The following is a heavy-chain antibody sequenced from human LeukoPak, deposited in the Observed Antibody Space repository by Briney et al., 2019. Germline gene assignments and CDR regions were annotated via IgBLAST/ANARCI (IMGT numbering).Heavy chain of an antibody. CDR2: IYYSGST. V-gene: IGHV4-59*08. D-gene: IGHD5-18*01. J-gene: IGHJ4*02. CDR1: GGSISSYY. Sequence: SSETLSLTCTVSGGSISSYYWSWIRQPPGKGLEWIGYIYYSGSTNYNPSLKSRVTISVDTSKNQFSLKLSSVTAADTAVYYCARGSRVTLHYFDYWGQGALVTVSS. CDR3: ARGSRVTLHYFDY.